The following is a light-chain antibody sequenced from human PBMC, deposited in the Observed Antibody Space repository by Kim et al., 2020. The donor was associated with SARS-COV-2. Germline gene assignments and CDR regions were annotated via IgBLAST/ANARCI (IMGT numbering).Light chain of an antibody. CDR1: QNNHIY. Sequence: ASVGDRVTITCRASQNNHIYLDWYQQNPGKAPNLLIYATSTLESEVPSRFSGSRSGTTFTLTISSLRPEDFATYYCQQSYIAPYTFGQGAKLEV. V-gene: IGKV1-39*01. J-gene: IGKJ2*01. CDR2: ATS. CDR3: QQSYIAPYT.